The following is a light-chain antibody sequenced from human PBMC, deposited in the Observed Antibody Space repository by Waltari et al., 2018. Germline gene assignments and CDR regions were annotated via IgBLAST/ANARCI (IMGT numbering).Light chain of an antibody. CDR1: QSVGSN. CDR3: QQYSDWPPWT. CDR2: AAS. V-gene: IGKV3-15*01. Sequence: EIMMTQSPATLSLSPGERATLSCRASQSVGSNLAWYQQELGQAPRLLMFAASTRAPDIPARFSGSRSGTDFTLTISGLQSEDFALYYCQQYSDWPPWTFGQGTKVEIK. J-gene: IGKJ1*01.